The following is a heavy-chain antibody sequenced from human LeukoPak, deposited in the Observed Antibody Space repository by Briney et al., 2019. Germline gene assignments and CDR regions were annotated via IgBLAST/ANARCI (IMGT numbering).Heavy chain of an antibody. D-gene: IGHD3-16*01. CDR2: IYYSGST. J-gene: IGHJ4*02. V-gene: IGHV4-59*08. CDR3: ARSHTYYFDY. CDR1: GGSISSYY. Sequence: SETLSLTCTVSGGSISSYYWSWLRQPPGKGLEWIGYIYYSGSTNYNPSLKSRVTISVDTSKNQFSLKLSSVTAADTAVYYCARSHTYYFDYWGQGTLVTVSS.